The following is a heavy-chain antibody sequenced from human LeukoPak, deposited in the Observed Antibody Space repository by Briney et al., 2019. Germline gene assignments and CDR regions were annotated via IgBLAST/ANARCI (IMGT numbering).Heavy chain of an antibody. V-gene: IGHV3-30-3*01. CDR3: ARAVAAARGVNYFDY. J-gene: IGHJ4*02. D-gene: IGHD3-10*01. Sequence: GGSLRLSCAASGFTFSSYAMHWVRQAPGKGLEWVAVISYDGSNKYYADSVKGRFTISRDNSKNTLYLQMNSLRAGDTAVYYCARAVAAARGVNYFDYWGQGTLVTVSS. CDR2: ISYDGSNK. CDR1: GFTFSSYA.